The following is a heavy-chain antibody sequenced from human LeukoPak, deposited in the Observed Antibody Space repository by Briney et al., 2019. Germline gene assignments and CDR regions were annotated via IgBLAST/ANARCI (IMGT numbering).Heavy chain of an antibody. D-gene: IGHD3-22*01. CDR3: ARDRESSGYYYDLYFDY. V-gene: IGHV3-74*01. J-gene: IGHJ4*02. Sequence: QPGGSLRLSCAASGFTFSSNWMHWVRQAPGKGLVWVSRINEDGSTTNYADSVKGRSTIFRDNAKNTLYLQMNSLRAEDTAVYYCARDRESSGYYYDLYFDYWGQGTLVTVSS. CDR2: INEDGSTT. CDR1: GFTFSSNW.